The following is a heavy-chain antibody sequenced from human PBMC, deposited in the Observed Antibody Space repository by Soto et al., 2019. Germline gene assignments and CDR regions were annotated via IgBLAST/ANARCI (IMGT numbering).Heavy chain of an antibody. V-gene: IGHV4-59*01. CDR1: GGSISSYY. D-gene: IGHD2-15*01. CDR2: IYYSGST. CDR3: ARETGVATDY. Sequence: PSETLSLTCTVSGGSISSYYWSWIRQPPGKGLEWIGYIYYSGSTNYNPSLKSRVTISVDTSKNQFSLKLSSVTAADTAVYYCARETGVATDYWGQGTLVTVSS. J-gene: IGHJ4*02.